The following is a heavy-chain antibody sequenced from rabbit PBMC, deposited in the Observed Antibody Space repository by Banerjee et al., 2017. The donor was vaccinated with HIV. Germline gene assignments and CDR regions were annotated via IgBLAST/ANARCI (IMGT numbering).Heavy chain of an antibody. D-gene: IGHD1-1*01. CDR3: ARDRDASSSGFYFDL. V-gene: IGHV1S40*01. CDR2: IYTGSSGGT. Sequence: QSLEESGGDLVKPEGSLTLTCTASGFSFSSSYYMCWVRQAPGKGLEWIACIYTGSSGGTYYASWAKGRFTISKPSSTTVTLQMTSLTAADTATYFCARDRDASSSGFYFDLWGPGTLVTVS. CDR1: GFSFSSSYY. J-gene: IGHJ4*01.